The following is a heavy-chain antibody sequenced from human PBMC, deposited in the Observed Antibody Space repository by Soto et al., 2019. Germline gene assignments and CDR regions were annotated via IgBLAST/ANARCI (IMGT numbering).Heavy chain of an antibody. Sequence: PXGSLRLSCAASGFTFSSYGMHWVRQAPGKGLEWVAVIWYDGSNKYYADSVKGRFTISRDNSKNTLYLQMNSLRAEDTAVYYCARDHYYDSSGYYYGGSSDYWGQGTLVTVSS. CDR2: IWYDGSNK. CDR1: GFTFSSYG. D-gene: IGHD3-22*01. V-gene: IGHV3-33*01. J-gene: IGHJ4*02. CDR3: ARDHYYDSSGYYYGGSSDY.